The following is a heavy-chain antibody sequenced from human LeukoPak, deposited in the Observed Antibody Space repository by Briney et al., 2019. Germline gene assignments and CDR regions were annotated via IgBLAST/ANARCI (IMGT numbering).Heavy chain of an antibody. J-gene: IGHJ3*02. D-gene: IGHD3-10*01. CDR3: AKGSGSGSYYILHDAFDI. Sequence: GGSLRLSCAASGFTSSSYAMSWVRQAPGKGLEWVSAISGSGGSTYYADSVKGRFTISRDNSKNTLYLQVNSLRAEDTAVYYCAKGSGSGSYYILHDAFDIWGQGTMVTVSS. CDR1: GFTSSSYA. V-gene: IGHV3-23*01. CDR2: ISGSGGST.